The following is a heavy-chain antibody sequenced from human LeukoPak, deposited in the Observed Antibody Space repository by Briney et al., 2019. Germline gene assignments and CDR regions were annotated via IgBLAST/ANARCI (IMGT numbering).Heavy chain of an antibody. CDR2: LYPGDSDT. CDR1: GYSFTSYW. J-gene: IGHJ1*01. D-gene: IGHD2-2*01. Sequence: GESLKISCKGSGYSFTSYWIGWVRQMPGKGLEWMGILYPGDSDTRYSPSFQGQVTISADKSISTAYLQWSSLKASDTAMYYCARQAVPVAKYFQHWGQGTLVTVSS. CDR3: ARQAVPVAKYFQH. V-gene: IGHV5-51*01.